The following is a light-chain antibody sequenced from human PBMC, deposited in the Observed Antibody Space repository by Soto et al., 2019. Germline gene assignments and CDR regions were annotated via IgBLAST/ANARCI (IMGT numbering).Light chain of an antibody. CDR1: DSIDRY. CDR3: QRTYNAQFT. V-gene: IGKV1-39*01. Sequence: DIQITQAPSSLSAFVGYTVTINCRATDSIDRYLNWYQQKPGQAPRVLITAASTLESGVPSRFSGSGSGKDLTLTINTLQPEDFATYHFQRTYNAQFTFGPGTKVDI. J-gene: IGKJ3*01. CDR2: AAS.